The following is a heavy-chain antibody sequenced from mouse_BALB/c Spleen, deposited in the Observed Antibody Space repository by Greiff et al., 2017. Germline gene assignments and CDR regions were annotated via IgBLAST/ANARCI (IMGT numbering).Heavy chain of an antibody. CDR3: ARNGKEDAMDY. J-gene: IGHJ4*01. D-gene: IGHD2-1*01. Sequence: EVHLVESGGGLVQPGGSRKLSCAASGFTFSSFGMHWVRQAPEKGLEWVAYISSGSSTIYYADTVKGRFTISRDNPKNTLFLQMTSLRSEDTAMYYCARNGKEDAMDYWGQGTSVTVSS. V-gene: IGHV5-17*02. CDR2: ISSGSSTI. CDR1: GFTFSSFG.